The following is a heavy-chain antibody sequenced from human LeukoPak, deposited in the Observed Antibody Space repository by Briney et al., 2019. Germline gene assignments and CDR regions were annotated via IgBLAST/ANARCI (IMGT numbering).Heavy chain of an antibody. CDR2: IYYSGGT. Sequence: SETLSLTCTVSGGSISSSSYYWGWIRQPPGKGLEWIGSIYYSGGTYYNPSLKSRVTISVDTSKNQFSLKLSSVTAADTAVYYCARVGIAARLPDYWGQGTLVTVSS. J-gene: IGHJ4*02. CDR1: GGSISSSSYY. V-gene: IGHV4-39*07. D-gene: IGHD6-6*01. CDR3: ARVGIAARLPDY.